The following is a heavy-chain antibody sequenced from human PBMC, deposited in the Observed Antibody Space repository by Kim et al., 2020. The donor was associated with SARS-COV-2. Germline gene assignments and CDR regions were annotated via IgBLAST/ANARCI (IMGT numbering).Heavy chain of an antibody. Sequence: GGSLRLSCAASGFTFSSYGMHWVRQAPGKGLEWVAVISYDGSNKYYADSVKGRFTISRDNSKNTLYLQMNSLRAEDTAVYYCAKVGEGDCSSTSCSNGGMDVWGQGTTVTVSS. CDR3: AKVGEGDCSSTSCSNGGMDV. CDR1: GFTFSSYG. CDR2: ISYDGSNK. J-gene: IGHJ6*02. V-gene: IGHV3-30*18. D-gene: IGHD2-2*01.